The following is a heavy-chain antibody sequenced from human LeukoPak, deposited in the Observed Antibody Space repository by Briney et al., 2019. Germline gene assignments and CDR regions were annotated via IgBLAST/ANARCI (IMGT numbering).Heavy chain of an antibody. CDR3: ARVIVGAFCSDY. D-gene: IGHD1-26*01. CDR1: GFTFSSYS. CDR2: ISSSSSYI. J-gene: IGHJ4*02. V-gene: IGHV3-21*04. Sequence: GGSLRLSCAASGFTFSSYSMNWVRQAPGKGLEWVSSISSSSSYIYYADSVKGRFTISRDNAKNSLYLQMNSLRADDTAVYYCARVIVGAFCSDYWGQGTLVTVSS.